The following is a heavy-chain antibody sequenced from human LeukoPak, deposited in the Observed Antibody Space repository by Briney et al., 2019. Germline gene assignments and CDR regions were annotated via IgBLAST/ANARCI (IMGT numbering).Heavy chain of an antibody. Sequence: GESLKSSCKGSGYSFTSYWIGWVRQMPGKGLEWMGIIYPGDSDTRYSPSFQGQVTISADKSISTAYLQWSSLKASDTAMFYCARPRDSSGPRGAFDIWGQGTMVTVSS. D-gene: IGHD3-22*01. CDR1: GYSFTSYW. J-gene: IGHJ3*02. CDR3: ARPRDSSGPRGAFDI. V-gene: IGHV5-51*01. CDR2: IYPGDSDT.